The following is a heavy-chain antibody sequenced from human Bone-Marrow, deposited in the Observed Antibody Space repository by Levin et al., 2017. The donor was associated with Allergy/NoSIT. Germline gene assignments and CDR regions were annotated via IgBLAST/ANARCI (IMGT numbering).Heavy chain of an antibody. V-gene: IGHV3-30*18. CDR2: ISSDGSKK. J-gene: IGHJ5*02. CDR3: AKGSSGSTDA. Sequence: LSLTCAASGFSFSNYGMHWVRQAPGKGLEWVAVISSDGSKKKLIDSVKGRFVISRDNAKNTVYLEVNSLRPEDTAVYYCAKGSSGSTDAWGQGTHVTVSS. CDR1: GFSFSNYG. D-gene: IGHD6-6*01.